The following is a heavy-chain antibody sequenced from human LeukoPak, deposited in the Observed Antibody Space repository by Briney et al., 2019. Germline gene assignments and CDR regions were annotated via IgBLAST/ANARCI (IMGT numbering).Heavy chain of an antibody. CDR3: ARGKYGDYESY. Sequence: SETLSLTCAVYGGSFSGYYWSWIRQPPGKGLEWIGEINHSGSTNYNPSLKSRVTISVDTSKNQFSLKLSSVTAADTAVYYCARGKYGDYESYWGQGTLVTVSS. V-gene: IGHV4-34*01. CDR2: INHSGST. D-gene: IGHD4-17*01. CDR1: GGSFSGYY. J-gene: IGHJ4*02.